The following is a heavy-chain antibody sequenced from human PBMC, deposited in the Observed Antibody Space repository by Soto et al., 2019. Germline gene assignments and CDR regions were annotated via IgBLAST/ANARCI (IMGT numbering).Heavy chain of an antibody. CDR3: AKDCGGDCYSHFDY. Sequence: QVPLVESGGGVVQPGRSLRLSCAASGFTFSSYGMHWVRQAPGKGLEWVAVISYDGSNKYYADSVKGRFTISRDNSKTTLYLQMNSLRAEDTAVYYCAKDCGGDCYSHFDYWGQGTLVTVSS. CDR2: ISYDGSNK. V-gene: IGHV3-30*18. D-gene: IGHD2-21*02. J-gene: IGHJ4*02. CDR1: GFTFSSYG.